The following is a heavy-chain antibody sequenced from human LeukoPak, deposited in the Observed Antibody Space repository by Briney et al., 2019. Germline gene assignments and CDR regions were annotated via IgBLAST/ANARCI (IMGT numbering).Heavy chain of an antibody. CDR1: GFTVSSNY. CDR3: ARSEILWFGEHQDDACDS. D-gene: IGHD3-10*01. CDR2: IYSGGST. Sequence: PGGSLRLSCAASGFTVSSNYMSWVRQAPGKGLEWVSVIYSGGSTYYADSVKGRFTISRDNSKNTLYLQKNSLRAEDTAVYYCARSEILWFGEHQDDACDSWGQGTMVTGSS. J-gene: IGHJ3*02. V-gene: IGHV3-66*01.